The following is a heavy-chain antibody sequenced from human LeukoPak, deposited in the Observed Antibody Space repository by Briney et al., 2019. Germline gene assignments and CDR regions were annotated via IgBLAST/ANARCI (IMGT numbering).Heavy chain of an antibody. CDR2: INHSGST. CDR3: ARAIQLWRNSGWFDS. D-gene: IGHD5-18*01. J-gene: IGHJ5*01. Sequence: SETLSLTCAVYGGSFSGYYWSWIRQPPGKGLEWIGEINHSGSTNYNPSLKSRVTISVDTSKNQFSLKLSSVTAADTAVYYCARAIQLWRNSGWFDSWGQGTLVTVSS. CDR1: GGSFSGYY. V-gene: IGHV4-34*01.